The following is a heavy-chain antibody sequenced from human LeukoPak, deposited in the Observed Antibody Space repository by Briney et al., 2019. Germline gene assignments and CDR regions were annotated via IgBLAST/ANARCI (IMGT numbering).Heavy chain of an antibody. CDR2: IRSDGNKK. V-gene: IGHV3-30*02. CDR3: AKDLGAYYYGSVLDY. D-gene: IGHD3-10*01. J-gene: IGHJ4*01. Sequence: GGSLRLSCAASGFTFSSYEMNWVRQAPTKGLEWVAFIRSDGNKKYYADSVKGRFTISRDTSKNTLYLEMSSLRVDDTAVYYCAKDLGAYYYGSVLDYWGRGTRVTVSS. CDR1: GFTFSSYE.